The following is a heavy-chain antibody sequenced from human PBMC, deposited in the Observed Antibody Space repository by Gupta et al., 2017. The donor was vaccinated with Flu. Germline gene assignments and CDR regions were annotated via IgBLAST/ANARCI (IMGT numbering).Heavy chain of an antibody. CDR3: ARGHSTTVTRGRAAPDY. D-gene: IGHD4-17*01. CDR1: GGSFSGYY. J-gene: IGHJ4*02. CDR2: INHSGST. V-gene: IGHV4-34*01. Sequence: QVQLQQWGAGLLKPSETLSLTCAVYGGSFSGYYWSWIRQPPGKGLEWIGEINHSGSTNYNPSLKSRVTISVDTSKNQFSLKLSSVTAADTAVYYCARGHSTTVTRGRAAPDYWGQGTLVTVSS.